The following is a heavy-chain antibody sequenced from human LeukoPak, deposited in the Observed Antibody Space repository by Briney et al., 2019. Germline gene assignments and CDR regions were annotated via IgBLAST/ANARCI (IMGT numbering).Heavy chain of an antibody. CDR1: GFTFSSYA. J-gene: IGHJ4*02. V-gene: IGHV3-64*01. CDR3: ARVDYTSGYFDY. Sequence: GGSLRLSCAASGFTFSSYAMHWVRQAPGKGLEYVSAISSNGGSTYYANSVKGRFTISRDNSKNTLYLQMGSLRAEDMAVYYCARVDYTSGYFDYWGQGTLVTVSS. CDR2: ISSNGGST. D-gene: IGHD4-11*01.